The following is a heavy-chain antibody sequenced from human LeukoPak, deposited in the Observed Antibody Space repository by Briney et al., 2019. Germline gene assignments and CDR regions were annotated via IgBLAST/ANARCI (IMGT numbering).Heavy chain of an antibody. CDR3: AKDPGRSEWELLNAFDI. Sequence: PGGSLRLSCAASGFTFSSYGMHWVRQAPGKGLEWVAVISYDGSNRYYADSVKGRFTISRDNSKNTLYLQMNSLRAEDTAVYYCAKDPGRSEWELLNAFDIWGQGTMVTVSS. V-gene: IGHV3-30*18. J-gene: IGHJ3*02. CDR1: GFTFSSYG. CDR2: ISYDGSNR. D-gene: IGHD1-26*01.